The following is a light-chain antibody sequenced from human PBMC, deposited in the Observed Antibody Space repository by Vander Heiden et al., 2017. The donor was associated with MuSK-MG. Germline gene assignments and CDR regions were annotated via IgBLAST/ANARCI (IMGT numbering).Light chain of an antibody. CDR3: LQHNSYPRT. Sequence: DIQMTQSPSSLPASVGDRVTITCRASQDIKKNLGWCQQKPGKAPKCLIYAASNLQSGVPPRFSGSGSGTEFTLTISSLQPEDFATYFCLQHNSYPRTFGQGTKVEIK. CDR1: QDIKKN. CDR2: AAS. J-gene: IGKJ1*01. V-gene: IGKV1-17*01.